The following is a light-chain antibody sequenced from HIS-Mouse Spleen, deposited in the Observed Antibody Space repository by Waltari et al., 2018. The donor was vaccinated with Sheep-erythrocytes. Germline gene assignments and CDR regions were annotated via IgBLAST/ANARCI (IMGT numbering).Light chain of an antibody. CDR2: DFS. Sequence: QSALTQPRSVSGSPGQSVTISCTGTSSDVGGYNYVSWYQQHPGKAPKLMIYDFSKRPAGVPVRFAGAKSGNTASLTSSGLQAEDEADYYCCSYAGSYNHVFATGTKVTVL. CDR3: CSYAGSYNHV. J-gene: IGLJ1*01. CDR1: SSDVGGYNY. V-gene: IGLV2-11*01.